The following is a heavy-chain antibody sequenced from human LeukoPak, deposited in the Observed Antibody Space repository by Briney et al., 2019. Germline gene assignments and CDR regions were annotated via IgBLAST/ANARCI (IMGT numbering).Heavy chain of an antibody. D-gene: IGHD2-15*01. CDR2: LYSDGNT. J-gene: IGHJ4*02. Sequence: GGSLRLSCAASGFTVITNDMTWVRQAPGKGLEWVSVLYSDGNTKYADSVQGRFTISRDNSKNTLYLKINSLSHDDTAVYYCARGVEPLAANALAYWGQGTLVTVSS. CDR3: ARGVEPLAANALAY. CDR1: GFTVITND. V-gene: IGHV3-53*01.